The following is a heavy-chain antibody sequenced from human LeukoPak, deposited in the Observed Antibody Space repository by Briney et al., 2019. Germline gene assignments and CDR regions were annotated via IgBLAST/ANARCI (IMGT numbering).Heavy chain of an antibody. CDR3: ARRPLHSQNWLAP. Sequence: AGESLKISCKGYGDRFTSYWVAWVRQMSGKGLEWMGIIFPGDSDTRYSPSIQGQVTISVDRSISTAYLQWSSLKASDTAIYYCARRPLHSQNWLAPWGQGTLVTVSS. J-gene: IGHJ5*02. CDR2: IFPGDSDT. CDR1: GDRFTSYW. V-gene: IGHV5-51*01.